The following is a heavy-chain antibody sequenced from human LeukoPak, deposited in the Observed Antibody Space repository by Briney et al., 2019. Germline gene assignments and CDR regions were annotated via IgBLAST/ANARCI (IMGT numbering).Heavy chain of an antibody. J-gene: IGHJ4*02. CDR1: GFTFSSSS. Sequence: GGSLRLSCAASGFTFSSSSMSWVRQAPGKGLEWVSVIGGSGGSTDYADSGKGRFTISRDNSKNTLYLQMNSPRAEDTAVYYCAKGSGWYVWGQGTLVTVSS. D-gene: IGHD6-19*01. CDR2: IGGSGGST. V-gene: IGHV3-23*01. CDR3: AKGSGWYV.